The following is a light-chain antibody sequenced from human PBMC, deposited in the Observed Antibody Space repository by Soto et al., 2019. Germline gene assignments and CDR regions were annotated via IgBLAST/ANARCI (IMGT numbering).Light chain of an antibody. Sequence: EIVMTQSPVALSVSPGERATLSCRASQAIRSDLAWYQQKPGLAPRLLISDVSTRATGIPARFNGSGSGTEFTLAISSLQFEDFAVYYCHQYNTWPLTFGGGTKVEIK. CDR2: DVS. J-gene: IGKJ4*01. CDR1: QAIRSD. CDR3: HQYNTWPLT. V-gene: IGKV3-15*01.